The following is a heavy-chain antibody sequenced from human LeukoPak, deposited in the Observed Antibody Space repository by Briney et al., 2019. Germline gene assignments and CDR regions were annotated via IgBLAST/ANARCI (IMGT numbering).Heavy chain of an antibody. Sequence: SETLSLTCTVPGDSISGSPYYWGWIRQSPGKALEWIASINYSGSTYYNSSLKSRVTISVDTSKNQLSLKVSSVTAADTAVYYCARHPPPMGSSGWYSWFDPWGQGTLVTVSS. CDR3: ARHPPPMGSSGWYSWFDP. D-gene: IGHD6-19*01. CDR2: INYSGST. V-gene: IGHV4-39*01. CDR1: GDSISGSPYY. J-gene: IGHJ5*02.